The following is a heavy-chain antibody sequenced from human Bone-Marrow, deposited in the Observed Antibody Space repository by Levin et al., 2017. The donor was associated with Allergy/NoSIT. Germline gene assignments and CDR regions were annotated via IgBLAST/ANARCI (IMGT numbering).Heavy chain of an antibody. CDR2: IWHDGTTK. D-gene: IGHD6-13*01. CDR3: ARAPSAAGTAQFDF. V-gene: IGHV3-33*01. Sequence: GGSLRLSCVASGFRFNNYGLHWVRQAPGKGLEWMAVIWHDGTTKYSVDSVEDRFTISRDNSKNTLYLQMNSLRVDDSAVYYCARAPSAAGTAQFDFWGQGTLVTVSS. CDR1: GFRFNNYG. J-gene: IGHJ4*02.